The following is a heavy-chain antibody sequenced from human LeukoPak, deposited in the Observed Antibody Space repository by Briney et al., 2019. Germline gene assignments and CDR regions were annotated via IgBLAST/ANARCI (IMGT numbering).Heavy chain of an antibody. CDR2: ISYDGSNK. D-gene: IGHD3-3*01. J-gene: IGHJ4*02. V-gene: IGHV3-30-3*01. Sequence: GGSLRLSCAASGFTFSSYAMHWVRQAPGKGLEWVAVISYDGSNKYYADSVKGRFTISRDNAKNSLYLQMNSLRAEDTAVYYCARGGITIFGVVTLSVDYWGQGTLVTVSS. CDR3: ARGGITIFGVVTLSVDY. CDR1: GFTFSSYA.